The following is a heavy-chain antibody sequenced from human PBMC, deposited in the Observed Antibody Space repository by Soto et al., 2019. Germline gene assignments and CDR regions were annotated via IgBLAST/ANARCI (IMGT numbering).Heavy chain of an antibody. V-gene: IGHV1-18*01. CDR3: ARYCGGDCYSRGYYYYGMDV. CDR1: GYTFTSYG. CDR2: ISAYNGNT. J-gene: IGHJ6*02. D-gene: IGHD2-21*02. Sequence: QVQLVQSGAEVKKPGASVKVSCKASGYTFTSYGISWVRQAPGQGLEWMGWISAYNGNTNYAQKLQGRVTMTTDTPTSTAYVELRSLRSDDTAVYYCARYCGGDCYSRGYYYYGMDVWGQGTTVTVS.